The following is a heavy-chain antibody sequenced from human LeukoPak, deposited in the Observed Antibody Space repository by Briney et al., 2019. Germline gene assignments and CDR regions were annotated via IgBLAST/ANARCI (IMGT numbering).Heavy chain of an antibody. Sequence: PSETLSLTCTVSGGSISSSSYYWGWIRQPPGKGLEWIGSIYYSGSTYYNPSLKSRVTISVDTSKNQLSLKLSSVTAADTAVYYCARDPIAVAGTGDYWGQGTLVTVSS. CDR1: GGSISSSSYY. V-gene: IGHV4-39*07. CDR3: ARDPIAVAGTGDY. CDR2: IYYSGST. J-gene: IGHJ4*02. D-gene: IGHD6-19*01.